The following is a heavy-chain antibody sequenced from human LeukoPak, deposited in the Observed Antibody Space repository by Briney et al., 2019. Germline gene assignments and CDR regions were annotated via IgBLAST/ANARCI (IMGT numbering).Heavy chain of an antibody. CDR3: ARHVYSSSWYDY. V-gene: IGHV4-34*01. J-gene: IGHJ4*02. CDR2: INHSGST. D-gene: IGHD6-13*01. CDR1: GGSFSGYY. Sequence: PSETLSLTCAVYGGSFSGYYWSWIRQPPGKGLEWIGEINHSGSTNYNPSLKSRVTISVDTSKNQFSLKLSSVTAADTAVYYCARHVYSSSWYDYWGQGTLVTVSS.